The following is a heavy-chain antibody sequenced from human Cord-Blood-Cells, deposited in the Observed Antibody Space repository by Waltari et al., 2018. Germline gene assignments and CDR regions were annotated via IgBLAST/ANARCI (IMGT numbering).Heavy chain of an antibody. V-gene: IGHV1-18*01. CDR2: NSAYNGNT. Sequence: QVQLVQSGAEVKKPGASVKVSCKAAGYTFTSYAISWARQAPGQGREWMGWNSAYNGNTNYAQKLQGRVTKTTDTSTSTAYMELRSLRSDDTAVYYCARVDNYYDSRAYFDLWGRGTLVTVSS. CDR1: GYTFTSYA. CDR3: ARVDNYYDSRAYFDL. J-gene: IGHJ2*01. D-gene: IGHD3-22*01.